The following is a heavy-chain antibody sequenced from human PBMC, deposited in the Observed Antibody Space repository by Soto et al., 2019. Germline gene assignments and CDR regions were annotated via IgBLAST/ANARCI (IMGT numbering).Heavy chain of an antibody. D-gene: IGHD3-10*01. V-gene: IGHV3-33*01. Sequence: LRLSCAASGFTFSSYGMHWVRQAPGKGLEWVAVIWYDGSNKYYADSVKGRFTISRDNSKNTLYLQMNSLRAEDTAVYYCARERSRFGESLDYWGQGTLVTVSS. J-gene: IGHJ4*02. CDR3: ARERSRFGESLDY. CDR1: GFTFSSYG. CDR2: IWYDGSNK.